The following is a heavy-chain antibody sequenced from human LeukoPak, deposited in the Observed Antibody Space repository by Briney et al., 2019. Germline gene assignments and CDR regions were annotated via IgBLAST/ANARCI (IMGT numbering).Heavy chain of an antibody. CDR2: ISPTGSTT. V-gene: IGHV3-74*01. D-gene: IGHD6-13*01. J-gene: IGHJ4*02. CDR3: ARGPSSNWSGLDF. Sequence: GGSLRLSCAASGFSFSGHWMHWARQLPGKGLVWVSRISPTGSTTSYADSVKGRFTVSRDNAKNTLYLQVNDLRAEDTAVYYCARGPSSNWSGLDFWGQGTLLTVSS. CDR1: GFSFSGHW.